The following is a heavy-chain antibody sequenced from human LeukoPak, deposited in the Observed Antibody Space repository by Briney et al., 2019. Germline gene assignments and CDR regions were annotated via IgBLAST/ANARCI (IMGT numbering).Heavy chain of an antibody. CDR1: GFTVSSNY. D-gene: IGHD4-17*01. CDR3: ARVYNDYGDYFGY. V-gene: IGHV3-66*02. Sequence: PGGSLRLSCAASGFTVSSNYMSWVRQAPGKGLGWVSVIYSGGSTYYADSVKGRFTISRDNSKNTLYLQMNSLRAEDTAVYYCARVYNDYGDYFGYWGQGTLVTVSS. CDR2: IYSGGST. J-gene: IGHJ4*02.